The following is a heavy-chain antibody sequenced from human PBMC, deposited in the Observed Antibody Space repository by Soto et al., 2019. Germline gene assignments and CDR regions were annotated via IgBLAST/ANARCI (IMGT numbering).Heavy chain of an antibody. D-gene: IGHD6-19*01. CDR3: ASAGGLGAVAADY. J-gene: IGHJ4*02. Sequence: QLQLQESGSGLVKPSQTLSPTCAVSGGSISSGGYSWSWIRQPPGKGLKGIGYIDHSGSTYYNPSLKGRVTISVDRSKNQFSLKLSSVTAADTAVYYCASAGGLGAVAADYWGQGTLVTVSS. CDR1: GGSISSGGYS. V-gene: IGHV4-30-2*01. CDR2: IDHSGST.